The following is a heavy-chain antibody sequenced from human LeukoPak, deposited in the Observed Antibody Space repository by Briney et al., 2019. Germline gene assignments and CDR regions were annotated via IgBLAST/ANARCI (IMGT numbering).Heavy chain of an antibody. J-gene: IGHJ5*02. CDR1: GGSISSYY. D-gene: IGHD3-22*01. V-gene: IGHV4-4*07. CDR3: ARDALDYYDSSGYREYWFDP. CDR2: IYTSGST. Sequence: SETLSLTCTVSGGSISSYYWSWIRQPAGKGLEWIGRIYTSGSTNYNPSLKSRVTMSVDTSKNQFSLKLSSVTAADTAVYYCARDALDYYDSSGYREYWFDPWGQGTLVTVSS.